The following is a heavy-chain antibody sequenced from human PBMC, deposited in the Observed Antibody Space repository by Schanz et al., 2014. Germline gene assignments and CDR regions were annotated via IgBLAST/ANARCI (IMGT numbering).Heavy chain of an antibody. Sequence: QVQLQQWGAGLLKPSETLSLTCAVSGGPFSGYWGWIRQPPGKGLEYIGLISYGGLSDYNPSLKSRVTISLDTSKNQFSLNLNSVTAADTAVYYCAREWSSFDYWGQGALVSVSS. J-gene: IGHJ4*02. V-gene: IGHV4-34*11. CDR3: AREWSSFDY. D-gene: IGHD3-10*01. CDR1: GGPFSGY. CDR2: ISYGGLS.